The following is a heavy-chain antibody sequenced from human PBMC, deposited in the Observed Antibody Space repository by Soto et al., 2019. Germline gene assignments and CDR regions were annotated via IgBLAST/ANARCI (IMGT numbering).Heavy chain of an antibody. CDR1: GGSISSYY. Sequence: SETLSLTCTVSGGSISSYYWSWIRQPPGKGLEWIGYIYYSGSTNYNPSLKSRVTISVDTSKNQFSLKLSSVTAADTAVYYCAVVVAATSTFDYWGQGTLVTVSS. V-gene: IGHV4-59*01. J-gene: IGHJ4*02. D-gene: IGHD2-15*01. CDR2: IYYSGST. CDR3: AVVVAATSTFDY.